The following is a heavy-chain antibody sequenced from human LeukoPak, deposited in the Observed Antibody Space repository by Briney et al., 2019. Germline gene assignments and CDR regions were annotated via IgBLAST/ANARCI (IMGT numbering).Heavy chain of an antibody. V-gene: IGHV3-30*18. CDR2: ISYDGSNK. Sequence: PGRSLRLSCAASGFTFSSYGMHWVRQAPGKGLEWVAVISYDGSNKYYADSVKGRFTISRDNSKNTLYLQMNSLRAEDTAVYYCAKDLARGDGDYPLDYWGQGTLVTVSS. D-gene: IGHD4-17*01. CDR3: AKDLARGDGDYPLDY. CDR1: GFTFSSYG. J-gene: IGHJ4*02.